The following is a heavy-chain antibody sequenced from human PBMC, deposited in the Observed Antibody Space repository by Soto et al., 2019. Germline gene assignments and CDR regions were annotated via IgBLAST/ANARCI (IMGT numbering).Heavy chain of an antibody. Sequence: QVQLVQSGAEVKKPGSSVKVSCNASGGTFISYAINWVRQAPGQGLEWMGGIIRIFGTPDYAQRFQGRVTITADESTSTAYMELSSLRSEDTAVYYCARQGSNEYYYYGMDVWGQGTTVTVTS. CDR3: ARQGSNEYYYYGMDV. V-gene: IGHV1-69*12. CDR1: GGTFISYA. J-gene: IGHJ6*02. CDR2: IIRIFGTP. D-gene: IGHD3-10*01.